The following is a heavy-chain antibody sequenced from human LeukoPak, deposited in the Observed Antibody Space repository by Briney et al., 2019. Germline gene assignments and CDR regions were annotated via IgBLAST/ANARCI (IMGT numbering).Heavy chain of an antibody. Sequence: SETLSLTCTVSGGSISSYYWSWIRQPPGKGLEWIGYIYYSGSTNYNPSLKSRVTISVGTSKNQFSLKLSSVTAADTAVYYCARDGDYGGNSNWFDPWGQGALVTVSS. CDR3: ARDGDYGGNSNWFDP. V-gene: IGHV4-59*12. CDR2: IYYSGST. CDR1: GGSISSYY. J-gene: IGHJ5*02. D-gene: IGHD4-23*01.